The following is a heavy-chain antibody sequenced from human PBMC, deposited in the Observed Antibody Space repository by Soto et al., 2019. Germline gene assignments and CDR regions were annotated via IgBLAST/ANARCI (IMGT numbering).Heavy chain of an antibody. V-gene: IGHV1-46*01. J-gene: IGHJ4*02. CDR2: INPNADTT. CDR1: GYSFTDYF. D-gene: IGHD1-26*01. CDR3: AREFGGSRFFDH. Sequence: ASVKVSCKTSGYSFTDYFIHWVRQAPGQGLEWMGIINPNADTTNYAQKFQGRVTVTRDTSTSTVYMEFRSLRSEDTAVYFCAREFGGSRFFDHWGQGTLVTVSS.